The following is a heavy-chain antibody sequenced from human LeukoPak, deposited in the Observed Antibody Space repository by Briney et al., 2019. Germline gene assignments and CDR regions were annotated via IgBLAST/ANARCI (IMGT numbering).Heavy chain of an antibody. V-gene: IGHV3-11*06. CDR3: ARGARDTAMVTGAFDI. D-gene: IGHD5-18*01. CDR1: GFTFSDYY. J-gene: IGHJ3*02. Sequence: PGGSLRLSCAASGFTFSDYYMSWIRQAPGKGLEWVSYISSSSSYTNYADSVKGRFTISRDNAKNSLYLQMNSLRAEETAVYYCARGARDTAMVTGAFDIWGQGTMVTVSS. CDR2: ISSSSSYT.